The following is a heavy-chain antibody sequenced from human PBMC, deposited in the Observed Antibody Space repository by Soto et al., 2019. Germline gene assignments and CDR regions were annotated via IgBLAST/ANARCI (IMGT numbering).Heavy chain of an antibody. D-gene: IGHD6-6*01. CDR1: GFTCSSYA. CDR2: ISGSGGST. Sequence: SLRVSCAASGFTCSSYAISCVRKDPGKGLEWVSAISGSGGSTYYADSVKGRFTISRDNSKNTLYLQMNSLRAEDTAVYYCAKALSSSAVRDAFDIWGQGTMVTVSS. V-gene: IGHV3-23*01. J-gene: IGHJ3*02. CDR3: AKALSSSAVRDAFDI.